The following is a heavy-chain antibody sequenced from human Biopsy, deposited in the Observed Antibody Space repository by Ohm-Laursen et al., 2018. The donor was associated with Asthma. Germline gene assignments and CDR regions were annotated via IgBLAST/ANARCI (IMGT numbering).Heavy chain of an antibody. CDR3: ARGRSARLSQWELLVSGGKRAHSYYGMDV. CDR1: GASITSSAYY. D-gene: IGHD1-26*01. Sequence: SDTLSLTCSVSGASITSSAYYWGWPRQPPGKGVEWIGSMYYGDTTYYSPSLKSRVTITGDTSKNQLSRILSSVTAADTAVYYCARGRSARLSQWELLVSGGKRAHSYYGMDVWGQGTTVTVSS. CDR2: MYYGDTT. J-gene: IGHJ6*02. V-gene: IGHV4-39*01.